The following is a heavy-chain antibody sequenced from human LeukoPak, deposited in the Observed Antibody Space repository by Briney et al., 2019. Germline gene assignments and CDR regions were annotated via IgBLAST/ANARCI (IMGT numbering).Heavy chain of an antibody. Sequence: GGSLRLSCAASGFTFSGSAMHWVRQASGKGLEWVGRIRSKANSYATAYAASVKGRFTISRDDSKNTAYLQMNSLKTEDTAVYYCTRHVSGPYYYDSSGYLDAFDIWGQGTMVTVPS. J-gene: IGHJ3*02. V-gene: IGHV3-73*01. CDR3: TRHVSGPYYYDSSGYLDAFDI. CDR1: GFTFSGSA. CDR2: IRSKANSYAT. D-gene: IGHD3-22*01.